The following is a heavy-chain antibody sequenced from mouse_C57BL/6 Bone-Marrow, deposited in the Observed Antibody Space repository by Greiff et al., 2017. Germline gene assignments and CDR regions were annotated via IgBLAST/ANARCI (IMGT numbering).Heavy chain of an antibody. CDR1: GFTFSSYA. J-gene: IGHJ1*03. CDR2: ISDGGSYT. V-gene: IGHV5-4*01. CDR3: ARDSCWYFDV. Sequence: EVQLVESGGGLVKPGGSLKLSCAASGFTFSSYAMSWVRQTPEKRLEWVATISDGGSYTYYPDNVKGRFTISRDNAKNNLYLQMSHLKSEDTAMYYCARDSCWYFDVWGTGTTVTVSS.